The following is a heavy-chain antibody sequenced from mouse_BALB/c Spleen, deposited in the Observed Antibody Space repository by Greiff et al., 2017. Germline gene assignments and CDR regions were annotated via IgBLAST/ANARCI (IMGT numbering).Heavy chain of an antibody. Sequence: VQLQQSGPELVKPGASVKMSCKASGYTFTSYYIHWVKQRPGQGLEWIGWIYPGDGSTKYNEKFKGKTTLTADKSSSTAYMLLSSLTSEDSAIYFCARQGYYVGYYAMDYWGQGTSVTVSS. CDR1: GYTFTSYY. J-gene: IGHJ4*01. CDR3: ARQGYYVGYYAMDY. V-gene: IGHV1S56*01. D-gene: IGHD2-3*01. CDR2: IYPGDGST.